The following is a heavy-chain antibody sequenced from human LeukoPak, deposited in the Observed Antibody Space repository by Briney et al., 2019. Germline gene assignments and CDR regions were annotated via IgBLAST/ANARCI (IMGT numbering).Heavy chain of an antibody. Sequence: SQTLSLTCTVSGDSISSGSYSWSWIRQPAGKGLEWIGRFYTIGGTNYSPSLKSRVTISLDTSKNQFSLELSSVTAADTAMYHCARDYYDITGYYRFDPWGQGTLVTVSS. CDR2: FYTIGGT. CDR3: ARDYYDITGYYRFDP. V-gene: IGHV4-61*02. J-gene: IGHJ5*02. CDR1: GDSISSGSYS. D-gene: IGHD3-22*01.